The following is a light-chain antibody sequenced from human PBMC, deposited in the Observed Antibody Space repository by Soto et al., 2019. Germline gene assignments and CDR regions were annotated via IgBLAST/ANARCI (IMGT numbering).Light chain of an antibody. CDR2: AAS. CDR3: QQSYRTPIT. CDR1: QSISTY. Sequence: DIQLTQSPSPLSASVGDRVAITCVASQSISTYLNWYQQKPGKAPKVLIYAASNLQSGVPPRFSGSGSGTDFTLTISSLQPEDVATYFCQQSYRTPITFGQGTRLEI. V-gene: IGKV1-39*01. J-gene: IGKJ5*01.